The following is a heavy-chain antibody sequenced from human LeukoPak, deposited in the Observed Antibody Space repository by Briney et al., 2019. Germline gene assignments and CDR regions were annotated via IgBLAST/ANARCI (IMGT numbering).Heavy chain of an antibody. J-gene: IGHJ4*02. Sequence: GGSLRLSCEASGFTFSSYWMSWVRQAPGKGLEWVAIIKRDGSEKYYVDSVKGRFTISRDNAKNSLYLQMNSLRAEDTAVYYCARRSNGWDLDYWGRGTLVTVSS. D-gene: IGHD6-25*01. CDR1: GFTFSSYW. CDR3: ARRSNGWDLDY. CDR2: IKRDGSEK. V-gene: IGHV3-7*01.